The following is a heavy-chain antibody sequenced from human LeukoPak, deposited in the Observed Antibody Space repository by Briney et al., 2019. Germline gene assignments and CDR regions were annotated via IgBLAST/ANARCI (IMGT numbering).Heavy chain of an antibody. CDR2: IGTAGDK. Sequence: GGSLRLSCAASGFTFSGYEMHWVRQATGKGLEWVSAIGTAGDKYYPGSVKGRFTISRDNAKNSLYLQMNSLRAGDTAVYYCAREGFRESELDYWGQGTLVTVSS. D-gene: IGHD3-10*01. V-gene: IGHV3-13*01. CDR3: AREGFRESELDY. CDR1: GFTFSGYE. J-gene: IGHJ4*02.